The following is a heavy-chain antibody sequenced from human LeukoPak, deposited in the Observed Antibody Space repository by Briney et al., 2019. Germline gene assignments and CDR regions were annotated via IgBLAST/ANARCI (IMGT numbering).Heavy chain of an antibody. J-gene: IGHJ4*02. D-gene: IGHD1-26*01. V-gene: IGHV3-15*01. Sequence: GGSLRLSCAASGFTFSTARMSWVRQAPGKGLEWVGRITNRASGGATEYAAPVKGRFTVSRDDSKNTLYLQMNSLQTEDTAVYYCTTDGVGYTTTDYWGQGTLVTVSS. CDR3: TTDGVGYTTTDY. CDR1: GFTFSTAR. CDR2: ITNRASGGAT.